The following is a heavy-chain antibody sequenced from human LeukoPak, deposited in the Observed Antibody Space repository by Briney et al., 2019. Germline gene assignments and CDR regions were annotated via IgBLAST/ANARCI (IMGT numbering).Heavy chain of an antibody. D-gene: IGHD5-12*01. V-gene: IGHV3-30*18. J-gene: IGHJ4*02. CDR3: AKDLDMGATRGGLDY. Sequence: GGSLRLSCAASGFTFSSYGMHWVRQAPGKGLEWVAVISYDGSNKYYADSVKGRFTISRDNSKNTLYLQMNSLRAEDTAVYYCAKDLDMGATRGGLDYWGQGTLVTVSS. CDR1: GFTFSSYG. CDR2: ISYDGSNK.